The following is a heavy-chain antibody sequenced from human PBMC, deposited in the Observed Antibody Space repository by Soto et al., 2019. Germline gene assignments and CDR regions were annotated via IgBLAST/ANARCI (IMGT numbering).Heavy chain of an antibody. CDR2: TYSGGTT. CDR3: ARDRGDYYDSSGYPTFVFDY. Sequence: EVQLVQSGGGLIEPGGSLRLSCAASGFSISSNYMSWVRQAPGKGLEWVSLTYSGGTTYFAGSVEGRFTISRDNSKNTLYIQMNSLRADDTAVYYCARDRGDYYDSSGYPTFVFDYGGQGTLVTVSS. CDR1: GFSISSNY. J-gene: IGHJ4*02. D-gene: IGHD3-22*01. V-gene: IGHV3-53*01.